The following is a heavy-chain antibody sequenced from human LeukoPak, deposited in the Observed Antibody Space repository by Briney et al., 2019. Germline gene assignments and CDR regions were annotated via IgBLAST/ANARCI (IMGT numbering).Heavy chain of an antibody. V-gene: IGHV1-69*01. CDR2: IIPIFGTA. CDR3: ARDSVVVPAADDAFDI. D-gene: IGHD2-2*01. CDR1: GGTFSSYA. J-gene: IGHJ3*02. Sequence: GSSVKVSCKASGGTFSSYAISWVRQAPGQGLEWMGGIIPIFGTANYAQKFQGRVTITADEYTSTAYMELSSLRSEDTAVYYCARDSVVVPAADDAFDIWGQGTMVTVSS.